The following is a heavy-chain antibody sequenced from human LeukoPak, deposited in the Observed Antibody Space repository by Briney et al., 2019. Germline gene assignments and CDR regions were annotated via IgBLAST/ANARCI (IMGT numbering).Heavy chain of an antibody. Sequence: GGSLRLSCAASGFTFSAHTLNWVRQAPGKGLEWVSSIKGSDNYIYNADSVAGRFTVSTDDAQNSIYLQMNGLRVEDTAIYYCARSRGMSMNDKNLLYWGQGSLVTVSS. CDR3: ARSRGMSMNDKNLLY. D-gene: IGHD3-10*01. J-gene: IGHJ4*02. CDR2: IKGSDNYI. CDR1: GFTFSAHT. V-gene: IGHV3-21*06.